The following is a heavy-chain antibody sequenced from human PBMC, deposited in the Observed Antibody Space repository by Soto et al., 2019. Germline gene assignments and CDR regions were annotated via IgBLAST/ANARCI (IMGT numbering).Heavy chain of an antibody. D-gene: IGHD6-19*01. CDR2: IYPGDSDT. V-gene: IGHV5-51*01. CDR3: ARRGRSLAVAGTYYYYGMDV. CDR1: GYSFTSYC. J-gene: IGHJ6*02. Sequence: GESLKISCKGSGYSFTSYCIGWVRQMPGKGLEWMGIIYPGDSDTRYSPSFQGQVTISADKSISTAYLQWSSLKASDTAMYYCARRGRSLAVAGTYYYYGMDVWGQGTTVTVSS.